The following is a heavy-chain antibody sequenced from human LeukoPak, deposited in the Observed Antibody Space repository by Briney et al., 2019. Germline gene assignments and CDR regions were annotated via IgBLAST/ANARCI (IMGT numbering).Heavy chain of an antibody. D-gene: IGHD5-18*01. CDR2: INTNTGNP. CDR3: ARSPDTAMVSGAFGY. Sequence: GASVKVSCKASGGTFSSYAISWVRQAPGQGLEWMGWINTNTGNPTYAQGFTGRFVFSLDTSVSTAYLQISSLKAEDTAVYYCARSPDTAMVSGAFGYWGQGTLVTVSS. V-gene: IGHV7-4-1*02. J-gene: IGHJ4*02. CDR1: GGTFSSYA.